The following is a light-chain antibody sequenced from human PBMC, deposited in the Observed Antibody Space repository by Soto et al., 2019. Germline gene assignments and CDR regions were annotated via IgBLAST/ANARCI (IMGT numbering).Light chain of an antibody. CDR3: QQYSTSRT. CDR2: DAS. Sequence: EIVLTQSPVTLSLTPGERATLSCGASQSVGSSYLAWYQQKPGLAPRLLIYDASIRATGIPDRFSGSGSGADFTLTISRLEPEDFALYYCQQYSTSRTFGQGTKVDI. CDR1: QSVGSSY. J-gene: IGKJ1*01. V-gene: IGKV3D-20*01.